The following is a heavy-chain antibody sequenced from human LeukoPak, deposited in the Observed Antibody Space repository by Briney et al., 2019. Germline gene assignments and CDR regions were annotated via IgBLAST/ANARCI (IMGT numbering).Heavy chain of an antibody. CDR3: ARDVPTMVRGVLDP. V-gene: IGHV1-46*01. D-gene: IGHD3-10*01. CDR2: INPSGGST. CDR1: GYTFTSYD. Sequence: ASVKVSCKASGYTFTSYDINWVRQAPGQGLEWMGIINPSGGSTSYAQKFQGRVTMTRDTSTSTVYMELSRLRSDDTAVYYCARDVPTMVRGVLDPWGQGTLVTVSS. J-gene: IGHJ5*02.